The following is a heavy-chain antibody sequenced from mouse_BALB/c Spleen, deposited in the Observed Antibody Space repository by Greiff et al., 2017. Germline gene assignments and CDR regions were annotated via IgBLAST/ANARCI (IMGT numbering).Heavy chain of an antibody. Sequence: EVMLVESGGGLVQPGGSLKLSCAASGFTFSSYTMSWVRQTPEKRLEWFAYISNGGGSTYYPDTVKGRFTISRDNAKNTLYLQMSSLKSEDTAMYYCARHGTMDYWGQGTSVTVSS. J-gene: IGHJ4*01. V-gene: IGHV5-12-2*01. CDR2: ISNGGGST. D-gene: IGHD4-1*01. CDR1: GFTFSSYT. CDR3: ARHGTMDY.